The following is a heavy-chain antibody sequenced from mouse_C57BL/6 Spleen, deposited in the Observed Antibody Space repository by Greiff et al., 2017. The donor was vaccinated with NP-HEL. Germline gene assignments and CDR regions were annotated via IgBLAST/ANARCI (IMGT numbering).Heavy chain of an antibody. D-gene: IGHD1-1*01. CDR3: EVYYCGSIYWYFDV. J-gene: IGHJ1*01. CDR1: GYTFTSYD. Sequence: QVQLQQSGPELVKPGASVKLSCKASGYTFTSYDINWVQQRPGQGLEWIGWINTRDGSTKYNEKVKGKATVTVDTSSSTAYMELHSLTSEDSAVYFCEVYYCGSIYWYFDVWGPGTAVTVSA. V-gene: IGHV1-85*01. CDR2: INTRDGST.